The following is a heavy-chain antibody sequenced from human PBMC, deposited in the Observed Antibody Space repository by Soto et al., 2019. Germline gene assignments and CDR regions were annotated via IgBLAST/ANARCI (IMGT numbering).Heavy chain of an antibody. Sequence: PSETLSLTCAVSGGSISISNWRSCVRQPPGKGLEWIGEIYHSGSTNYNPSLKSRVTISVDKSKNQFSLKLSSVTAADTAVYYCASVTIDYYDSSGPIDYWGQGTLVTVSS. CDR2: IYHSGST. CDR3: ASVTIDYYDSSGPIDY. V-gene: IGHV4-4*02. D-gene: IGHD3-22*01. CDR1: GGSISISNW. J-gene: IGHJ4*02.